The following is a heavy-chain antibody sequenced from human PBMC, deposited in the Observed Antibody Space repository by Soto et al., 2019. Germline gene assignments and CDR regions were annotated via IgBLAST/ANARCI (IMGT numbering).Heavy chain of an antibody. D-gene: IGHD3-22*01. Sequence: SLRLSCAASGFTFSSYSMHWVRQSPGKGLEWVAVISYDGSNKYYADSVKGRFTISRDNSKNTLYLQMNSLRAEDTAVYYCARKPSSGYHYYFDYRGQRNLVTVYS. CDR2: ISYDGSNK. CDR3: ARKPSSGYHYYFDY. J-gene: IGHJ4*02. V-gene: IGHV3-30-3*01. CDR1: GFTFSSYS.